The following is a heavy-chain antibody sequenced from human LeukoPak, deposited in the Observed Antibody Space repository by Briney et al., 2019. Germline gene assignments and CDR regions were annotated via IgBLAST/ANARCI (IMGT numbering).Heavy chain of an antibody. CDR1: GFTFSSYW. CDR3: ASLSSSFLVDY. CDR2: IKQDGSEK. V-gene: IGHV3-7*01. Sequence: GGSLRLSCAASGFTFSSYWMSWVRQAPGKGLEWVANIKQDGSEKYYVDSVKGRFTISRDNAKNSLYLQMNSLRAEDTAVYYCASLSSSFLVDYWGQGTLVTVSS. D-gene: IGHD6-13*01. J-gene: IGHJ4*02.